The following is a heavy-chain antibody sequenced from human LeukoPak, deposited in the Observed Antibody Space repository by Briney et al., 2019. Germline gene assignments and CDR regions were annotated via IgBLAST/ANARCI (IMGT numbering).Heavy chain of an antibody. D-gene: IGHD3-22*01. CDR1: GFTFSSYA. V-gene: IGHV3-30-3*01. CDR3: ARDRVVLYYYGMDV. CDR2: ISFDGSNK. Sequence: GRSLRLSCAASGFTFSSYAIHWVRQAPGKGLEWVAVISFDGSNKYYADSVKGRFTISRDNSKNTLSLQMNSPRAEDTAVYYCARDRVVLYYYGMDVWGQGTTVTVSS. J-gene: IGHJ6*02.